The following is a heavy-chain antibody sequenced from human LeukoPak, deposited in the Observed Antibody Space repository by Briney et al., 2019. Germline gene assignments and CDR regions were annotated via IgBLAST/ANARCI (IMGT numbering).Heavy chain of an antibody. V-gene: IGHV4-59*08. J-gene: IGHJ4*03. CDR1: GGSISSYY. Sequence: PSETLSLTCTVSGGSISSYYWSWIRQPPGKGLEWIGYIYYSGSTNYNPSLKSRVTISEDTSKNQFSLKLSSVTAADTAVYYCARHVGRSLRFDYRGQGTTVTVSS. CDR2: IYYSGST. CDR3: ARHVGRSLRFDY. D-gene: IGHD1-1*01.